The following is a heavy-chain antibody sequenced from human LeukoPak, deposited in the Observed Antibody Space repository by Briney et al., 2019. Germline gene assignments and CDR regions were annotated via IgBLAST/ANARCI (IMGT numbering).Heavy chain of an antibody. V-gene: IGHV1-3*01. Sequence: ASVKVSCKASGYTFTSYAMHWVRQAPGQRLEWMGWINAGNGNTKYSQKFQGRVTITRDTSASTAYIELSSLRSEDTAVYYCARDQAAALYYFDYWGRGTLVTVSS. CDR3: ARDQAAALYYFDY. CDR1: GYTFTSYA. J-gene: IGHJ4*02. CDR2: INAGNGNT. D-gene: IGHD2-15*01.